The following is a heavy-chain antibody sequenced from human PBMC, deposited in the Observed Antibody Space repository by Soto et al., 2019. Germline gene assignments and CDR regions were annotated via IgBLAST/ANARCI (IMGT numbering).Heavy chain of an antibody. CDR2: IYHSGTT. CDR3: ARDLYCSSTNCYGGGWFEP. D-gene: IGHD2-2*01. V-gene: IGHV4-38-2*02. CDR1: GYSISSGYS. J-gene: IGHJ5*02. Sequence: SETLSLTCTVSGYSISSGYSWAWIRQPPGKGLEWIGSIYHSGTTYLNPSLKSRITISVDTSKNQFSLKLTSVTAADTAVYYCARDLYCSSTNCYGGGWFEPWGQGNLVTVSS.